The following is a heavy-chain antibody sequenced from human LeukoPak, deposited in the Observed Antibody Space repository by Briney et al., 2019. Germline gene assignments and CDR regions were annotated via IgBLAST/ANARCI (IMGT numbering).Heavy chain of an antibody. Sequence: GGSLRLSCAASGFTFSSYGMHWVRQAPGKGLEWVAVISYDGSNKYYADSVKGRFTISRDNSKNTLYLQMNGLRAEDTAVYYCAKDEYSSSWTFDYWGQGTLVTVSS. CDR1: GFTFSSYG. CDR3: AKDEYSSSWTFDY. V-gene: IGHV3-30*18. CDR2: ISYDGSNK. D-gene: IGHD6-13*01. J-gene: IGHJ4*02.